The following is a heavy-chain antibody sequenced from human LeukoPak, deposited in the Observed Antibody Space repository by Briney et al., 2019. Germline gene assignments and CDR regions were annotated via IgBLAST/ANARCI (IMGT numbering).Heavy chain of an antibody. D-gene: IGHD3-22*01. CDR1: GFTFDDYG. CDR2: INWNGGST. Sequence: GGSLRLSCAASGFTFDDYGMSWVRQAPGKGLEWVSGINWNGGSTGYADSVKGRFTISRDNAKNSLYLQMNSLRAEDTALYYCARKDYYDSGGYFGYWGQGTLVTVSS. J-gene: IGHJ4*02. CDR3: ARKDYYDSGGYFGY. V-gene: IGHV3-20*04.